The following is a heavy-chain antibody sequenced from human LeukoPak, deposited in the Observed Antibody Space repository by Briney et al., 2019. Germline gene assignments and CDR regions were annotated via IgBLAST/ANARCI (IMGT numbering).Heavy chain of an antibody. J-gene: IGHJ4*02. CDR1: GFTVSSSY. CDR2: IFRSGST. Sequence: PGGSLRLSCAVSGFTVSSSYMSWVRQAPGKGLEWVSDIFRSGSTYYADSVKGRFTISRDNSKNTVYLEMNSLRAEDTAVNYCARDCDGTTGYLAYWGQGTLVTVSP. V-gene: IGHV3-66*01. D-gene: IGHD3-9*01. CDR3: ARDCDGTTGYLAY.